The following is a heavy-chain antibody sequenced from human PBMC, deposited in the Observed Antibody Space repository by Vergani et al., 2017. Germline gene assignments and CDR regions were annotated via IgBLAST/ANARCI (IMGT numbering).Heavy chain of an antibody. CDR1: GGSFTSYH. V-gene: IGHV4-34*01. J-gene: IGHJ6*03. CDR3: ARVNTETNGHLYYYYYMDV. CDR2: IDHTGRP. D-gene: IGHD4-11*01. Sequence: QVQLQQWGGGLLKPSETLSLTCVVNGGSFTSYHWTWIRQSPGEGLDWVGDIDHTGRPDYNPSLKSLLTISVDKSRNQFSLTLNSMTATDTAIYFCARVNTETNGHLYYYYYMDVWGQGTAVTVS.